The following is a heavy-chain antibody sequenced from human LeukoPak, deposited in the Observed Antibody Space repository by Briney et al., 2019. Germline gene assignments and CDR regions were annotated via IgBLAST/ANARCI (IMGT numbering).Heavy chain of an antibody. D-gene: IGHD1-1*01. J-gene: IGHJ6*02. CDR2: ISSSSSYI. CDR1: GFTFSPYS. V-gene: IGHV3-21*06. CDR3: ARDGRGERAVYYYYGMDV. Sequence: GGSLRLSCAASGFTFSPYSMNWVRQAPGKGLEWVSSISSSSSYIYYADSVKGRSTISRDNAKNSLYLQMNSLRAEDTAVYYCARDGRGERAVYYYYGMDVWGQGTTVTVSS.